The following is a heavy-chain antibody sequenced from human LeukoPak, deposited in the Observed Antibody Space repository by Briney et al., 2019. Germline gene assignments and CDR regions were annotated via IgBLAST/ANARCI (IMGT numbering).Heavy chain of an antibody. CDR3: AREPSGTYWLDY. V-gene: IGHV3-66*02. Sequence: GGSLRLSCAASGFTVSSNYTSWVRQAPGKGLEWVSVIYSAGSTYYADSVKGRFTISRDKSKNTLYLQMNSLRAEDTAVYYCAREPSGTYWLDYWGQGTLVTVSS. D-gene: IGHD1-26*01. CDR2: IYSAGST. J-gene: IGHJ4*02. CDR1: GFTVSSNY.